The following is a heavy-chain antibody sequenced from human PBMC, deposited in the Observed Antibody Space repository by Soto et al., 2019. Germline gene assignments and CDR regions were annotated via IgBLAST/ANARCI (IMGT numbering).Heavy chain of an antibody. CDR3: ARGDTPPNFAY. D-gene: IGHD5-18*01. CDR2: VENSGST. CDR1: GGSVDRKNYY. V-gene: IGHV4-61*01. J-gene: IGHJ4*02. Sequence: SETLSLTCAVSGGSVDRKNYYWSWIRQPPGKGLDWLGYVENSGSTNYNPSLKSRVTISVDTSKNQVSLKLSSLTAADTAVYYGARGDTPPNFAYWGRGT.